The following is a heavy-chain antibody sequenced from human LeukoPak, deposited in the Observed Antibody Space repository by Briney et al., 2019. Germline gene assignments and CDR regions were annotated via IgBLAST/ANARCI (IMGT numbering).Heavy chain of an antibody. Sequence: SETLSLTCTVSGSSISSGGYYWSWIRQHPGKGLEWIGYIYYSGSTYYNPSLKSRVTISVDTSKNQFSLKLSSVTAADTAVYYCAREDTAMAYFDYWGQGTLVTVSS. CDR1: GSSISSGGYY. CDR3: AREDTAMAYFDY. CDR2: IYYSGST. D-gene: IGHD5-18*01. J-gene: IGHJ4*02. V-gene: IGHV4-31*03.